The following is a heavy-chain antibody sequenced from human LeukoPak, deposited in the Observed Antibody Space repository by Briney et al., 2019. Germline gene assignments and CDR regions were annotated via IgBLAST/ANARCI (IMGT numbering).Heavy chain of an antibody. J-gene: IGHJ6*03. CDR1: GGSISSGSYY. CDR2: IYTSGST. V-gene: IGHV4-61*02. Sequence: PSETLSLTCTVSGGSISSGSYYWSWIRQPAGKGLEWIGRIYTSGSTNYNPSLKSRVTISVDTSKNQFSLKLSSVTAADTAVYYCARRGGYSSGWKDYYYMDVWGKGTTVTISS. CDR3: ARRGGYSSGWKDYYYMDV. D-gene: IGHD6-19*01.